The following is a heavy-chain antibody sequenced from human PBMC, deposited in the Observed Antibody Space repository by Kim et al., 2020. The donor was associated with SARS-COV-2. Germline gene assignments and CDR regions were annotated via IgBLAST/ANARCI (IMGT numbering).Heavy chain of an antibody. CDR1: GFIFGDHG. Sequence: GGSLRLSCSASGFIFGDHGMSWVRKAPGKGLEWVSFIRSNTYGGTTEYAASVKGRFTISRDDSKSIAYLQMHSLKTDDTAVDYCTREGGSTGTTNNRWYYMDVWGKGNEGSVS. V-gene: IGHV3-49*04. D-gene: IGHD2-15*01. J-gene: IGHJ6*03. CDR3: TREGGSTGTTNNRWYYMDV. CDR2: IRSNTYGGTT.